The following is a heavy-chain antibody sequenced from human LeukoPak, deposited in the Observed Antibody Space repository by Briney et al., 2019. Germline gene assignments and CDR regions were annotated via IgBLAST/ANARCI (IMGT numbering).Heavy chain of an antibody. D-gene: IGHD4-17*01. CDR2: INPIFGTS. J-gene: IGHJ2*01. Sequence: SVTVSCMSSLGTLSSYAISGVRQPRGQGLDGMGGINPIFGTSNYAQKFQGRVTHTADESTSTAYMELSSLRSEDTAVYYCARVDYGDLRGPRWYFDLWGRGTLVTVSS. CDR3: ARVDYGDLRGPRWYFDL. CDR1: LGTLSSYA. V-gene: IGHV1-69*13.